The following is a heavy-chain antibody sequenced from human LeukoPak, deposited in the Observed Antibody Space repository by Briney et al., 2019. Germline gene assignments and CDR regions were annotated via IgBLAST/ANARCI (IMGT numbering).Heavy chain of an antibody. CDR2: ISAYNGNT. CDR3: ARDQDGYSYGYYYYGMDV. CDR1: GYTFTSYG. J-gene: IGHJ6*02. Sequence: ASVKVSCKASGYTFTSYGISWVRQAPGQGLEWMGWISAYNGNTKSAQKLQGRVTMTTDTSTSTAYMELRSLRPDDTAVYYCARDQDGYSYGYYYYGMDVWGQGTTVTVSS. V-gene: IGHV1-18*01. D-gene: IGHD5-18*01.